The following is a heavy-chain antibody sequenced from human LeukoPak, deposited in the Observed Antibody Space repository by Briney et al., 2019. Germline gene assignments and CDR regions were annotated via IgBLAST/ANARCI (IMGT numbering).Heavy chain of an antibody. J-gene: IGHJ4*02. CDR1: GFTFSSYS. CDR2: ITSSSSTI. CDR3: ARDRTQGYGGNSDY. V-gene: IGHV3-48*01. D-gene: IGHD4-23*01. Sequence: GGSLRLSCAASGFTFSSYSMNWVRRAPGKGLEWVSYITSSSSTIYYADSVKGRFTISRDNAKNSLYLQMNSLRAEDTAVYYCARDRTQGYGGNSDYWGQGTLVTVSS.